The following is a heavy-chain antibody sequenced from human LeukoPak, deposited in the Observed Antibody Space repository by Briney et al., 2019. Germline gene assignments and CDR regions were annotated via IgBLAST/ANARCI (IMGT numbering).Heavy chain of an antibody. CDR2: IYYSGST. CDR3: ARHNGITMIVVVITKGHGWFDP. J-gene: IGHJ5*02. Sequence: SETLSLTCTVSGGSISSSSYYWGWIRQPPGKGLEWIGSIYYSGSTYYNPSLKSRVTISVDTSKNQFSLKLSSVTAADTAVYYCARHNGITMIVVVITKGHGWFDPWGQGTLVTVSS. CDR1: GGSISSSSYY. D-gene: IGHD3-22*01. V-gene: IGHV4-39*01.